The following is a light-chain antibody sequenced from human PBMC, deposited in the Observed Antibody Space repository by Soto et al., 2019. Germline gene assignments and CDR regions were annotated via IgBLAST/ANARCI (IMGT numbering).Light chain of an antibody. CDR1: QSISNS. CDR2: VAS. J-gene: IGKJ2*01. CDR3: QQTFSPTYT. V-gene: IGKV1-39*01. Sequence: DIQMTQSLSSLSASVGDTVTITCRASQSISNSLSWYQQKPGKAPKFLIYVASTLQRGVPSRFSGSGSGTDFTLTISSLQPEDVATYYCQQTFSPTYTFGQGTKLEIK.